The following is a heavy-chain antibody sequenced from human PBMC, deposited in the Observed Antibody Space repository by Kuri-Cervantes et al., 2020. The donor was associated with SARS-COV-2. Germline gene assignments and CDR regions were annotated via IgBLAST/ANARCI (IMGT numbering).Heavy chain of an antibody. Sequence: GESLKISCVGSGFTFGDYAMSWVRQSPGKGLEWVSAISGSGSNTYYADSVKGRFIISRDNSKNTLYLQMDSLRADDTAVYFCARDKSYGFWREPFDYWSQGTPVTVSS. J-gene: IGHJ4*02. V-gene: IGHV3-23*01. D-gene: IGHD3/OR15-3a*01. CDR2: ISGSGSNT. CDR1: GFTFGDYA. CDR3: ARDKSYGFWREPFDY.